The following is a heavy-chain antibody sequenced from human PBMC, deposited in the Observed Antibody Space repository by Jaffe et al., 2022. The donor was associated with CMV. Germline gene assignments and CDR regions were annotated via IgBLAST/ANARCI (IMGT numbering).Heavy chain of an antibody. CDR2: ISASDDST. CDR1: GFTFDNYA. Sequence: EVQLLESGGSLVQPGGSLRLSCAASGFTFDNYAMSWVRQAPGKGLEWISAISASDDSTYYADSVKGRFTVSRDNSKTTLYLQMNSLRVEDTAIYYCSKGGLYYYDSNGYYFWGRGTLVTVSS. CDR3: SKGGLYYYDSNGYYF. V-gene: IGHV3-23*01. J-gene: IGHJ4*02. D-gene: IGHD3-22*01.